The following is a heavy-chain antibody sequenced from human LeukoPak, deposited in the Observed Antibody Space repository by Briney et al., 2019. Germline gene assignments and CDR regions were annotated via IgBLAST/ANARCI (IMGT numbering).Heavy chain of an antibody. CDR1: GYTFTSYY. V-gene: IGHV7-4-1*02. J-gene: IGHJ5*02. CDR2: INTNTGNP. D-gene: IGHD6-19*01. Sequence: ASVKVSCKASGYTFTSYYMHWVRQAPGQGLEWMGWINTNTGNPTYAQGFTGRFVFSLDTSVSTAYLQISSLKAEDTAVYYCARFPRIAVAGVGTVTWGQGTLVTVSS. CDR3: ARFPRIAVAGVGTVT.